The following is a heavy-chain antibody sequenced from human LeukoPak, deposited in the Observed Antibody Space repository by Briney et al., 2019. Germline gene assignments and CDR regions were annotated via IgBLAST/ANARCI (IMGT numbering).Heavy chain of an antibody. CDR3: ARVVSMVRGVSWFDP. CDR1: GGSISSGGYS. Sequence: PSQTLSLTCAVSGGSISSGGYSWSWIRQPPGKGLEWIGYIYHSGSTYYNPSLKSRVTISVDRSKNQFSLKLSSVTAADTAVYYCARVVSMVRGVSWFDPWGQGTLVTVSS. D-gene: IGHD3-10*01. J-gene: IGHJ5*02. V-gene: IGHV4-30-2*01. CDR2: IYHSGST.